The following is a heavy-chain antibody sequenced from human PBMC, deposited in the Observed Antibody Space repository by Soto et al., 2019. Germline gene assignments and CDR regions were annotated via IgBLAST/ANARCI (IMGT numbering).Heavy chain of an antibody. D-gene: IGHD3-10*01. CDR3: ARMVRRFILMDV. CDR2: IYYSGST. CDR1: GGSVSSGSYY. J-gene: IGHJ6*02. Sequence: SETLSLTCAVSGGSVSSGSYYWSWIRQPPGKGLEWIGYIYYSGSTNYNPSLKSRVTISVDTSKNQFSLKLSSVTAADTAVYYCARMVRRFILMDVWGQGTTVTVSS. V-gene: IGHV4-61*01.